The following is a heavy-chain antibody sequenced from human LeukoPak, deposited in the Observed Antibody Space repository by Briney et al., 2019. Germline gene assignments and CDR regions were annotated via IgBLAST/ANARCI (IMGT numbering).Heavy chain of an antibody. Sequence: PSQTLSLTCTVTGGSISSGDYYWSWIRQPPGKGLEWIGYIYYSGSTYYNPSLKSRVTISVDTSKNQFSLKLSSVTAADTAVYFCARGSGSLAFDIWGQGTMVTVSS. D-gene: IGHD6-19*01. J-gene: IGHJ3*02. V-gene: IGHV4-30-4*01. CDR2: IYYSGST. CDR1: GGSISSGDYY. CDR3: ARGSGSLAFDI.